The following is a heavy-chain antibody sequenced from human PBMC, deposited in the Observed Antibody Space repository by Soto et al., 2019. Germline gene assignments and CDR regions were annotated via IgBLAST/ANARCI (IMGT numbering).Heavy chain of an antibody. CDR2: IIPILGIA. CDR3: ARDSSSRPPYDIMDVGYYYMDV. V-gene: IGHV1-69*04. J-gene: IGHJ6*03. Sequence: ASVKVSCKASGGTFSSYTISWVRQAPGQGLEWMGRIIPILGIANYAQKFQGRVTITADKSTSTAYMELSSLRSEDTAVYYCARDSSSRPPYDIMDVGYYYMDVWGKGTTVTVSS. D-gene: IGHD3-9*01. CDR1: GGTFSSYT.